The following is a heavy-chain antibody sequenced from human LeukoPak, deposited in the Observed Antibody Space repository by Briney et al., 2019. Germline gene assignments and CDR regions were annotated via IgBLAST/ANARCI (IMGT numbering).Heavy chain of an antibody. D-gene: IGHD6-6*01. CDR1: GYTFTGYY. J-gene: IGHJ6*03. CDR3: ARVGYISSSGYYYYYMDV. V-gene: IGHV1-8*03. Sequence: ASVKVSCKASGYTFTGYYTHWVRQATGQGLEWMGWMNPNSGNTGYAQKFQGRVTITRNTSISTAYMELSSLRSEDTAAYYCARVGYISSSGYYYYYMDVWGKGTTVTVSS. CDR2: MNPNSGNT.